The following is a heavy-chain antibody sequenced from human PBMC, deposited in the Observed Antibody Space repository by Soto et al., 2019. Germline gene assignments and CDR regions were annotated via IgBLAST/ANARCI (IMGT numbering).Heavy chain of an antibody. CDR3: ARDQDFGVVPGYYYYYGMDV. CDR2: INPNSGGT. Sequence: ASVKVSCKASGYTFTGYYMHWVRQAPGQGLEWMGWINPNSGGTNYAQKFQGRVTMTRDTSISTAYMELSRLRSDDTAVYYCARDQDFGVVPGYYYYYGMDVWGQGTTVTVSS. V-gene: IGHV1-2*02. D-gene: IGHD3-3*01. J-gene: IGHJ6*02. CDR1: GYTFTGYY.